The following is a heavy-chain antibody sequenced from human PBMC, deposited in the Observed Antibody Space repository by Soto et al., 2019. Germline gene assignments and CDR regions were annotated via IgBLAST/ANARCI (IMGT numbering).Heavy chain of an antibody. CDR2: ISGSGGST. D-gene: IGHD2-21*02. CDR3: ARVGDNYCGGDCYPWAFDI. CDR1: GFTFSSYA. J-gene: IGHJ3*02. V-gene: IGHV3-23*01. Sequence: EVQVLESGGGLVQPGGSLRLSCAASGFTFSSYAMSWVRQAPGKGLEWVSAISGSGGSTYYADSVKGRFTISRDNSKNTLYLQMNSLRAEDTAVYYCARVGDNYCGGDCYPWAFDIWGQGTMVTVSS.